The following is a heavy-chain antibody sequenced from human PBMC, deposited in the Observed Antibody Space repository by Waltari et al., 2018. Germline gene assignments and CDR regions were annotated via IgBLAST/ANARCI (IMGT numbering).Heavy chain of an antibody. CDR1: RNAISLHY. CDR2: IDPNSGAT. CDR3: AREYCAGECRLFDF. V-gene: IGHV1-2*02. J-gene: IGHJ4*02. D-gene: IGHD2-21*01. Sequence: LVQSGTAVRRPGASVKVSCTASRNAISLHYLHWVRRAPGQGLEWMGWIDPNSGATNYGQKFKDRITLTWDTSVNTAYMELTRLASFDTGVYYCAREYCAGECRLFDFWGQGTGLTVSS.